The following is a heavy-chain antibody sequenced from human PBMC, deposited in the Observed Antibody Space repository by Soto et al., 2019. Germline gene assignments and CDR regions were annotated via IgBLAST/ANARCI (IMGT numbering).Heavy chain of an antibody. Sequence: DVQLLESGGGLVQPGGSLRLSCTASGFTFSNYAMGWVRQAPGKGLEWVSSIGGSGGRPYYADSVKGRFTISRDNSKNTLYLQRNSLRAEDTAVYYCAKTAEAVAGTVYDYWGQGTLVAVSS. D-gene: IGHD6-19*01. CDR2: IGGSGGRP. V-gene: IGHV3-23*01. J-gene: IGHJ4*02. CDR1: GFTFSNYA. CDR3: AKTAEAVAGTVYDY.